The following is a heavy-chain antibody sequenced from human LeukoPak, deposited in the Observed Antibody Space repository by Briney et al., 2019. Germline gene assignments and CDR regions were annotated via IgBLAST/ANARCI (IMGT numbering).Heavy chain of an antibody. CDR3: ARGVRGVTLVYFDY. CDR1: GGSISSYY. J-gene: IGHJ4*02. Sequence: SETLSLTCTVSGGSISSYYRSWIRPPPGEGLEWIGYIYYSGSTNYNPSLKSRVTISVDTSKNQFSLKLSSVTAADTAVYYCARGVRGVTLVYFDYWGQGTLVTVSS. V-gene: IGHV4-59*01. CDR2: IYYSGST. D-gene: IGHD3-10*01.